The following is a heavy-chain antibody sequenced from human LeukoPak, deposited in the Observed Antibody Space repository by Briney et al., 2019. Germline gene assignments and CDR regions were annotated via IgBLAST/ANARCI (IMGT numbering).Heavy chain of an antibody. CDR2: ISWDGGST. D-gene: IGHD2-8*01. CDR3: GKAVPPNGCYFDL. Sequence: PGGSLRLSCAASGFTFGDYTMHWVRQAPGKGLEWVSLISWDGGSTYYADSVKGRFTISRDNSKNSLYLQMNSLRTEDTALYYCGKAVPPNGCYFDLWGRGTLVTVSS. V-gene: IGHV3-43*01. CDR1: GFTFGDYT. J-gene: IGHJ2*01.